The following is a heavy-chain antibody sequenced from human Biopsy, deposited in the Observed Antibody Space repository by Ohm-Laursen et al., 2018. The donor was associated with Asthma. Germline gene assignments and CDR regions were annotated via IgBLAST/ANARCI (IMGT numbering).Heavy chain of an antibody. CDR3: ARAASTTVFWSGYSHNWFDP. J-gene: IGHJ5*02. CDR1: GGSFSAYY. CDR2: INHSGST. Sequence: SETLSLTCAVYGGSFSAYYWSWIRQPPGKGLEWIAEINHSGSTNYNPSLKSRVTMSVDTSKNQLFLNLSSVTAADTAVCYCARAASTTVFWSGYSHNWFDPWGQGTLVTVSS. D-gene: IGHD3-3*01. V-gene: IGHV4-34*01.